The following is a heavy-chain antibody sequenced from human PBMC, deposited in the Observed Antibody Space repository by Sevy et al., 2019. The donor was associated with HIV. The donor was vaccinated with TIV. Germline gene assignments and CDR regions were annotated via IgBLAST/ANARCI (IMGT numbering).Heavy chain of an antibody. J-gene: IGHJ5*02. CDR2: LSYDGSDK. V-gene: IGHV3-30*18. Sequence: GGSLRLSCAASGFAFSTYAIHWVRQAPGKGLEWVAILSYDGSDKSYADSVKGRFTISRDNSKNTLYLQMSSLRAEDTALYYCAKAGCSGTNCYSNAWGQGTLVTVSS. D-gene: IGHD2-15*01. CDR1: GFAFSTYA. CDR3: AKAGCSGTNCYSNA.